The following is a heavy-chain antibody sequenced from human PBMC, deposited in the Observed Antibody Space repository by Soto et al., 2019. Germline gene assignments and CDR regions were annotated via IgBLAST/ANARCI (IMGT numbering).Heavy chain of an antibody. CDR1: GDSIGTHY. Sequence: SETLSLTCTISGDSIGTHYWSWIRQPPGKGLEWIGYIYYTGSTKFNPSLQSRVTMSVDTSKNQFSLRLSSVTAADTAVYYCSRVPGPWGQGTLVTVSS. CDR2: IYYTGST. V-gene: IGHV4-59*11. J-gene: IGHJ5*02. CDR3: SRVPGP.